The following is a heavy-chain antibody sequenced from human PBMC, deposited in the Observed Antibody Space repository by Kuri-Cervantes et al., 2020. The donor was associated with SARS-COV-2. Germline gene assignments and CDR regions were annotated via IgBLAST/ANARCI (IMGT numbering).Heavy chain of an antibody. Sequence: SETLSLTCAVSGYSISSGYYWGWIRQPPGKGLEWIGRIYTSGSTNYNPSLKSRVTMSVDTSKNQFSLKLSSVTAADTAVYYYARVEDYCSGGTCYFRNNWFDPWGQGTLVTVSS. J-gene: IGHJ5*02. CDR3: ARVEDYCSGGTCYFRNNWFDP. D-gene: IGHD2-15*01. CDR1: GYSISSGYY. CDR2: IYTSGST. V-gene: IGHV4-38-2*01.